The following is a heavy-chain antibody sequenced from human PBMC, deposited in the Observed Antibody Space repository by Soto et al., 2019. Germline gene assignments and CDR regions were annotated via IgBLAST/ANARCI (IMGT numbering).Heavy chain of an antibody. CDR3: AKSQPMDFWSGFLFDP. D-gene: IGHD3-3*01. CDR2: ISGSGGST. Sequence: GGSLILSCAASGFTFSSYSMSWVRQAPGKGLEWVSAISGSGGSTYYADSVKGRFTISRDNSKNTLYLQMNSLRAEDTAVYYCAKSQPMDFWSGFLFDPWGQGTLVTVSS. CDR1: GFTFSSYS. V-gene: IGHV3-23*01. J-gene: IGHJ5*02.